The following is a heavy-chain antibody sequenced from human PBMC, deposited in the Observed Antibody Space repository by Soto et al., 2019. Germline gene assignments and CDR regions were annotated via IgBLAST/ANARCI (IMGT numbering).Heavy chain of an antibody. V-gene: IGHV1-69*02. Sequence: VQLVQSGAEVKKPGSSVRVSCKTSGGTFDNYTINWVRQAPGQGLEWMGRIFTIVDIPNSAQKFRDRVPLSADSATSAAYMAPSTLSPAVTAILYCGPDVTDAQIDDVVNNW. D-gene: IGHD3-16*02. CDR2: IFTIVDIP. CDR1: GGTFDNYT. CDR3: GPDVTDAQIDDVVNNW. J-gene: IGHJ5*01.